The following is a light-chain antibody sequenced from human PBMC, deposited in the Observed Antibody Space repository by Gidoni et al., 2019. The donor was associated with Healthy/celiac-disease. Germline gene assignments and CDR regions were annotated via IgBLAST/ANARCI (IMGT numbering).Light chain of an antibody. CDR2: DAS. V-gene: IGKV3-11*01. CDR3: QQRSNWPRT. CDR1: QSVSSY. Sequence: ELVFTQSPATLSLSPGERATLSCRASQSVSSYLAWYQQKPGQAPRLLIYDASNRATGIPARFSGSGSGTDFTLTISSLEPEDFAVYYCQQRSNWPRTFGQGTKVEIK. J-gene: IGKJ1*01.